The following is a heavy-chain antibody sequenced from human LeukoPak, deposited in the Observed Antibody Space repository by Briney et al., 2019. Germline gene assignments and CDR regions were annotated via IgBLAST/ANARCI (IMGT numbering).Heavy chain of an antibody. J-gene: IGHJ3*02. Sequence: PGGSLRLSCAVSGLTVGSSFMSWVRQAPGKGLEWVSDIYSDALGGITNYADSVKGRFTISRDNSQNTLCLQMNSLRAEDTAVYYCAREAENYGLTFDIWGQGTMVTVSS. CDR1: GLTVGSSF. CDR3: AREAENYGLTFDI. D-gene: IGHD3-10*01. V-gene: IGHV3-53*01. CDR2: IYSDALGGIT.